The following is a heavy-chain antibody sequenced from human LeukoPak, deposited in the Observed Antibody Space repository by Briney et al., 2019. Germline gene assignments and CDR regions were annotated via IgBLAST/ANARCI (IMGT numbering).Heavy chain of an antibody. CDR1: GGSISSGGYY. J-gene: IGHJ4*02. D-gene: IGHD3-10*01. CDR3: ARGRQVSGSPIFDY. Sequence: SQTLSLTCTVSGGSISSGGYYWSWIRQHPGKGLEWIGYIYYSGSTYYNPSLKSRVTISVDTSKNQLSLKLSSVTAADTAVYYCARGRQVSGSPIFDYWGQGPWSPSPQ. V-gene: IGHV4-31*03. CDR2: IYYSGST.